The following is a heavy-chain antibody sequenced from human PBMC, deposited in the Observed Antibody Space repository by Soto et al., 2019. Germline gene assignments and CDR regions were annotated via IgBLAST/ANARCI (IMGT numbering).Heavy chain of an antibody. D-gene: IGHD3-3*01. CDR1: GFTFSSYA. Sequence: EVQLLESGGGLVQPGGSLRLSCAASGFTFSSYAMSWVRQAPGKVLEWVSAISGSGGSTYYADSVKGRFTISRDNSKNTLYLQMNSLRAEDTAVYYCAKDLHYYDFWSGYFGYWGQGTLVTVSS. J-gene: IGHJ4*02. V-gene: IGHV3-23*01. CDR3: AKDLHYYDFWSGYFGY. CDR2: ISGSGGST.